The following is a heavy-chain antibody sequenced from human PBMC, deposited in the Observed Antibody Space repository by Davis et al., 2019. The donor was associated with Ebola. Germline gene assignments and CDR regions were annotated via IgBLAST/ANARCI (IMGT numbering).Heavy chain of an antibody. Sequence: GESLKIPCASSCFSFRTYWMSRVRQAPGQGLAWVANIKQDGREKYYVDPVKGRFTISRDNAKNSLYLQMNSLRAEDTAVYYCARAQRAKYYYGSGSKFDYWGQGTLVTVSS. V-gene: IGHV3-7*03. CDR1: CFSFRTYW. D-gene: IGHD3-10*01. J-gene: IGHJ4*02. CDR2: IKQDGREK. CDR3: ARAQRAKYYYGSGSKFDY.